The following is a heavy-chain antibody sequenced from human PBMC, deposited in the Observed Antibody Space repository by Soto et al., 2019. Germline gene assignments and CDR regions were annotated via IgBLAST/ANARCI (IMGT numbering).Heavy chain of an antibody. D-gene: IGHD3-22*01. Sequence: SETLSLTCAVSGYSISSGYYWGWIRQPPGQGLECIWTTYYNGDTYYNPSLKSRVTISVDTSKNQFSLKLSSLTAANTAVYYCARISSYYNFDYGGQGTLVTVSS. CDR3: ARISSYYNFDY. CDR1: GYSISSGYY. CDR2: TYYNGDT. V-gene: IGHV4-38-2*01. J-gene: IGHJ4*02.